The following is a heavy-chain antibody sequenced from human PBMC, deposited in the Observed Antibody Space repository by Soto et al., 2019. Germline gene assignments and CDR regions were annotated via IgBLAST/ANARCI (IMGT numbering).Heavy chain of an antibody. J-gene: IGHJ4*02. Sequence: QVHLVQSGAEVKKPGSSVKLSCKTSGGTFRNYAINWVRQAPGQGPEWMGGSIPVFGTANYAQTFQGRFTITADESTSTAYMELSSLRSEDTVVYYCAIPLPKQQLVRGAFDHWGQGTLVTVAS. CDR3: AIPLPKQQLVRGAFDH. CDR1: GGTFRNYA. V-gene: IGHV1-69*01. D-gene: IGHD6-13*01. CDR2: SIPVFGTA.